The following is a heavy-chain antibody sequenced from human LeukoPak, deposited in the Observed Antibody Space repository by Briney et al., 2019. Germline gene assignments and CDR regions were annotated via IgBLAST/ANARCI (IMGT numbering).Heavy chain of an antibody. CDR2: MNPNSGNT. J-gene: IGHJ3*02. D-gene: IGHD2-2*01. Sequence: ASVKVSCKASGYTFTSYDINWVRQATGQGLEWMGWMNPNSGNTGYAQKFQGRVTMTRNTSISTAYMELSSLRSEDTAVYYCATSGTYCSSTSCYDVGAGDAFDIWGQGTMVTVSS. V-gene: IGHV1-8*01. CDR1: GYTFTSYD. CDR3: ATSGTYCSSTSCYDVGAGDAFDI.